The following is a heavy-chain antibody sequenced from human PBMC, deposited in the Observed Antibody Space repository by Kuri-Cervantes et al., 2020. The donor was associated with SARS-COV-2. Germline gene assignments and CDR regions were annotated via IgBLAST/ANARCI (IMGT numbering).Heavy chain of an antibody. CDR2: IYPGDSNT. CDR1: GYSFTSYW. D-gene: IGHD1-26*01. V-gene: IGHV5-51*01. Sequence: KVSCKGSGYSFTSYWIGWVRQMPGKGLEWMGIIYPGDSNTRYSPSFQGQVTISADKSISTAYLQLSSLKASDTAMYYCARHLGWELPSDYWGQGTLVTVSS. CDR3: ARHLGWELPSDY. J-gene: IGHJ4*02.